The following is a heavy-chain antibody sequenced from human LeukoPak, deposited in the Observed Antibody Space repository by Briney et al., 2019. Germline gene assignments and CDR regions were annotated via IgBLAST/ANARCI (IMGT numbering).Heavy chain of an antibody. CDR1: GFTFSSYN. D-gene: IGHD2-2*01. V-gene: IGHV3-21*01. CDR2: ISGSSSYI. Sequence: PGGSLRLSCAASGFTFSSYNMNWVRQAPGKGLEWVSSISGSSSYIYYADSVKGRFTISRDNAKNSLYLQMNSLRAEDTAVYYCARDRGNVVIPAASGIWGQGTTVTVSS. CDR3: ARDRGNVVIPAASGI. J-gene: IGHJ6*02.